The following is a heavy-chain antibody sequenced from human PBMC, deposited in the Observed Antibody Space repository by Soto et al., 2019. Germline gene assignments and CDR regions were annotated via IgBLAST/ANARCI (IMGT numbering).Heavy chain of an antibody. J-gene: IGHJ4*02. V-gene: IGHV1-69*01. D-gene: IGHD5-18*01. Sequence: SVTGYCTAAGAPLSHSGGGWGRQVPGKGLEWMGGITAILGTRDYAQKFQCRMTITSDESTTTSYMELNSLTSDDTAVYYCAEGDSSDTGDQWGQGTLVTVSS. CDR2: ITAILGTR. CDR3: AEGDSSDTGDQ. CDR1: GAPLSHSG.